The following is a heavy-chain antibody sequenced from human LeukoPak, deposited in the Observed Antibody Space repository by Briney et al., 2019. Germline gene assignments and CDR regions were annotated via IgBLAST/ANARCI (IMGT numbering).Heavy chain of an antibody. D-gene: IGHD3-16*02. V-gene: IGHV3-33*08. CDR2: IWYDGSNK. Sequence: PGGSLGLSCVASGFTFSNYAMHWVRQAPGKGLEWVAVIWYDGSNKYYADSVKGRFTISRDNSKNTLYLQMNSLRAEDTAVYYCATTYYDYVWGSYRPHWYFDLWGRGTLVTVSS. CDR3: ATTYYDYVWGSYRPHWYFDL. J-gene: IGHJ2*01. CDR1: GFTFSNYA.